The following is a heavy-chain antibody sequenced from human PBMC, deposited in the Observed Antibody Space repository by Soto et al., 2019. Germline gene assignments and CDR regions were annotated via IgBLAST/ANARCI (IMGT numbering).Heavy chain of an antibody. J-gene: IGHJ6*02. V-gene: IGHV4-30-4*01. CDR1: GGSIGSGDYY. CDR2: IYYSGST. CDR3: ARAGWELLTYYYYGMDV. Sequence: SETLSLTCTVPGGSIGSGDYYWSWIRQPPGKGLEWIGYIYYSGSTYYNPSLKSRVTISVDTSKNQFSLKLSSVTAADTAVYYCARAGWELLTYYYYGMDVWGQGTTVTVSS. D-gene: IGHD1-26*01.